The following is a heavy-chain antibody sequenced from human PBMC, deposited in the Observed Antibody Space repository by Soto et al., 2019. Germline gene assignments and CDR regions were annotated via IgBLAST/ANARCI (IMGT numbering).Heavy chain of an antibody. Sequence: SETLSLTCTVSGGSISSGGYYWSWTRQHPGKGLEWIGYIYYSGSTYYNPSLKSRVTISVDTSKNQFSLKLSSVTAADTAVYYCARVETCYYYGMDVWGQGTTVTVSS. CDR3: ARVETCYYYGMDV. D-gene: IGHD3-3*01. CDR1: GGSISSGGYY. CDR2: IYYSGST. J-gene: IGHJ6*02. V-gene: IGHV4-31*02.